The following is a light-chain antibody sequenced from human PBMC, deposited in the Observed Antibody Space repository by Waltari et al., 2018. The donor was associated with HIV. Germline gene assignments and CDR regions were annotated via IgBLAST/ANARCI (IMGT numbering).Light chain of an antibody. CDR3: QQYDNLPSYT. Sequence: DIQMTQSPSSLSASVGDRVTITCQAIQDISNYLNWYQQKPGKAPKLLIYDASNLETGVPSRFSGSGSGTDFTFTISRLQPEDIATYYCQQYDNLPSYTFGQGTKLEIK. CDR2: DAS. CDR1: QDISNY. V-gene: IGKV1-33*01. J-gene: IGKJ2*01.